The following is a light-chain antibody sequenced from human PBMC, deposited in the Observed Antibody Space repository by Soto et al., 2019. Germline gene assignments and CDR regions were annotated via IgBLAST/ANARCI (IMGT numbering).Light chain of an antibody. J-gene: IGKJ2*01. CDR3: QQYYSTPPYT. V-gene: IGKV4-1*01. CDR2: WAS. Sequence: IVMTQSPDSLAVSLGERATINCKSSQNVLYKSNNENYLAWFQQKPGQPPKLLIYWASTRKSGVPDRFTGSVSGSDFTLTISRLQAEDVAVYDCQQYYSTPPYTFGQGTKLEI. CDR1: QNVLYKSNNENY.